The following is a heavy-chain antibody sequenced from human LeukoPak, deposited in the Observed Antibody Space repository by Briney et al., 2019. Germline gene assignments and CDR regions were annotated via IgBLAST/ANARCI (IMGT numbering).Heavy chain of an antibody. V-gene: IGHV1-2*02. Sequence: ASVKVSCKASGYTFTGYYMHWVRQAPGQGLEWMGWINPNSGGTNYAQKFQGRVTMTRDTSISTAYMELSRLRSDDTAVYYCARWVPKSAAYYYYYYTDVWGKGTTVTVSS. CDR2: INPNSGGT. CDR3: ARWVPKSAAYYYYYYTDV. CDR1: GYTFTGYY. J-gene: IGHJ6*03. D-gene: IGHD6-25*01.